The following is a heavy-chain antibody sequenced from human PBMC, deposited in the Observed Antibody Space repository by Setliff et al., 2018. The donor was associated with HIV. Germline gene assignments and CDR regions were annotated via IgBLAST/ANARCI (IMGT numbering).Heavy chain of an antibody. CDR2: IRTSGRT. CDR3: ARLAEDYYDSGTWEVDY. CDR1: GRSIDDSY. Sequence: SETLSLTCSVSGRSIDDSYWSWIRQSPGKGLEWIGFIRTSGRTNYKPSLKSRVTISLDTSKNQFSLRLNSVTATDTAVYYCARLAEDYYDSGTWEVDYWAHGTLVTVSS. V-gene: IGHV4-4*09. J-gene: IGHJ4*01. D-gene: IGHD3-10*01.